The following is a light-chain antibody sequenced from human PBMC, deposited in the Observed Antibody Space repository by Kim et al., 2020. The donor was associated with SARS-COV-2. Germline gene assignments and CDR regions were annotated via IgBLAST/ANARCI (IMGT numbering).Light chain of an antibody. CDR3: QQYNNWPLT. CDR1: QSISSK. V-gene: IGKV3D-15*01. Sequence: EVVMTQSPVTLSVSPGERATFSCRASQSISSKLAWYQQKPGQGPRLLISDASTRATGSPARFSGSGSGTEFTLTISSLQSEDFAVYYCQQYNNWPLTFGGGTKVDIK. CDR2: DAS. J-gene: IGKJ4*01.